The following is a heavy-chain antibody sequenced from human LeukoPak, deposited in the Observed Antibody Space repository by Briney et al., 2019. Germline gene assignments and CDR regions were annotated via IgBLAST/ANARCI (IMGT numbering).Heavy chain of an antibody. D-gene: IGHD3-22*01. V-gene: IGHV4-4*02. CDR1: GGSISSSNW. CDR2: IYHSGST. Sequence: SETLSLTCAVSGGSISSSNWWSWVRQPPGKGLEWIGEIYHSGSTNYNPSLKSRVTISVDKSKNQFSLKLSSVTAADTAVYYCARDRLVSGVFYYDSSGHPWYFDLWGRGTLVTVSS. J-gene: IGHJ2*01. CDR3: ARDRLVSGVFYYDSSGHPWYFDL.